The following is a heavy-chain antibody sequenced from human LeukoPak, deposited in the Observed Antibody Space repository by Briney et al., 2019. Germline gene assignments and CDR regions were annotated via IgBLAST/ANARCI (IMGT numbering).Heavy chain of an antibody. D-gene: IGHD4-17*01. V-gene: IGHV1-46*01. CDR2: INPSGGST. J-gene: IGHJ1*01. Sequence: ASVKVSCKASGYTFTSYYMLWVRQAPGQGLEWMGIINPSGGSTSYAQKFQGRVTMTRDTSTSTVYMELSSLRSEDTAVYYCARAVEALAVTTYFQHRGQGTLVTVSS. CDR3: ARAVEALAVTTYFQH. CDR1: GYTFTSYY.